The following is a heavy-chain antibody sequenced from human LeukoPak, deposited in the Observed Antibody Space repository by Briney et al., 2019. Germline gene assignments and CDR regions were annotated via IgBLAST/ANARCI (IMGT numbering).Heavy chain of an antibody. CDR1: GFTFDDYA. J-gene: IGHJ4*02. V-gene: IGHV3-9*01. CDR3: TRGGGTFDY. Sequence: PGGSLRLSCAASGFTFDDYAMHWVRQAPGKGLEWVSGISWNSGSIGYADSVKGRFTISRDNAENSLYVQMNSLRAEDTAVYYCTRGGGTFDYWGQGTLVTVSS. CDR2: ISWNSGSI. D-gene: IGHD3-16*01.